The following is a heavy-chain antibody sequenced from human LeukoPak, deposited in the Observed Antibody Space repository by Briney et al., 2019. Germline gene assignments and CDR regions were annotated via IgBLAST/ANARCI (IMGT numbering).Heavy chain of an antibody. V-gene: IGHV3-74*01. CDR2: ISSDGSIT. CDR1: GFTFNIYR. CDR3: ARRVGSSESSYYFDY. J-gene: IGHJ4*02. Sequence: GGSLRLSCAASGFTFNIYRMHWVRQAPGKGLVWVSLISSDGSITSYADSVKGRFTISRDNAKNTVYLQMNSLRVEDTAVYYCARRVGSSESSYYFDYWGQGTLVTVSS. D-gene: IGHD3-22*01.